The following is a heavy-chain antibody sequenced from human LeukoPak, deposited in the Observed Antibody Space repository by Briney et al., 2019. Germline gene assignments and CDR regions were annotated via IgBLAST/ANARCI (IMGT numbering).Heavy chain of an antibody. J-gene: IGHJ4*02. V-gene: IGHV3-48*03. Sequence: PGGSLRLSCAASGFTFSSCEMNWVRQAPGKGLEWVSYISSSGSTIYYADSVKGRFTISRDNAKNSLYLQMNSLRAEDTAVYYCARNPAAGASSDFDFWGQGTLVTVSS. D-gene: IGHD6-13*01. CDR3: ARNPAAGASSDFDF. CDR2: ISSSGSTI. CDR1: GFTFSSCE.